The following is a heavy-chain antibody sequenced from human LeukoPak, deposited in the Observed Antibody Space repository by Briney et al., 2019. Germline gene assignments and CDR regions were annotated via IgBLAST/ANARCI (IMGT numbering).Heavy chain of an antibody. J-gene: IGHJ4*02. Sequence: SETLSLTCAVYGGSFSGYYWSWIRQPPGKGLERIGEINHSGSTNYNPSLKSRVTISVDTSKNQFSLKLSSVIAADTAVYYCARGRRYNGFDYWGQGTLVTVSS. D-gene: IGHD1-26*01. V-gene: IGHV4-34*01. CDR2: INHSGST. CDR1: GGSFSGYY. CDR3: ARGRRYNGFDY.